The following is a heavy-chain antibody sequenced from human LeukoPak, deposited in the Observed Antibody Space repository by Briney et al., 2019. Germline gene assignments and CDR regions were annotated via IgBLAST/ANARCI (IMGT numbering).Heavy chain of an antibody. CDR2: IIGGAGGT. D-gene: IGHD4-17*01. Sequence: GGSLRLSCAASGFSFSSHGMSWVRQAPGKGLEWVSGIIGGAGGTYYADSVKGRLTISRDNAKNTLYLQMNSLRAEDTAVYYCARDLGDYGDFPFFGDWGQGTLVTVSS. J-gene: IGHJ4*02. V-gene: IGHV3-23*01. CDR3: ARDLGDYGDFPFFGD. CDR1: GFSFSSHG.